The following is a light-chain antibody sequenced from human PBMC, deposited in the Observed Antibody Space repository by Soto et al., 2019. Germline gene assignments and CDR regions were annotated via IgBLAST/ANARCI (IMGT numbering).Light chain of an antibody. Sequence: IVLTQSPVTLALSPGESAVLSCRASQSVSTSVACYQHKVGQAPRLFIYDASKRAPGIPPRFTGSGSGTDFPLTISSLEPEDIAVYYCQVRDVWPSFGQGTKVEIK. CDR1: QSVSTS. V-gene: IGKV3-11*01. J-gene: IGKJ1*01. CDR3: QVRDVWPS. CDR2: DAS.